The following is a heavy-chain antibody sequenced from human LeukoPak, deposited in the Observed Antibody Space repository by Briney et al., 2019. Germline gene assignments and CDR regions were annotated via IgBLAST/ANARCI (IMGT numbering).Heavy chain of an antibody. D-gene: IGHD5-18*01. J-gene: IGHJ4*02. V-gene: IGHV3-33*06. CDR3: AKDWDTAMQIDY. Sequence: GRPLRLSCAASGFSFSSYGMHWVRQAPGKGLEWVAVIWYDGSKEYYADSVKGRFTISRDNSKNTLYLQMNSLRAEDTAVYYCAKDWDTAMQIDYWGQGTLVTVSS. CDR2: IWYDGSKE. CDR1: GFSFSSYG.